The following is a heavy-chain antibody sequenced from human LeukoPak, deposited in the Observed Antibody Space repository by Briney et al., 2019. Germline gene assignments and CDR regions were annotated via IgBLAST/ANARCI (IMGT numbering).Heavy chain of an antibody. CDR3: ARDHCTSSGCYEYYYYGMDV. Sequence: ASVKVSCKASGYTFTDNYIQWVRQAPGQGLEWMGWINPNSGGTNSAQKFQGRVTMTRDTSVSTAYMELSRLRSDDTAVYYCARDHCTSSGCYEYYYYGMDVWGQGTTGTVSS. CDR1: GYTFTDNY. CDR2: INPNSGGT. V-gene: IGHV1-2*02. J-gene: IGHJ6*02. D-gene: IGHD2-2*01.